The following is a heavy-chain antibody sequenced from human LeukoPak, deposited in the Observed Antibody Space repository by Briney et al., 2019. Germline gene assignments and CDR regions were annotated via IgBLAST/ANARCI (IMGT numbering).Heavy chain of an antibody. D-gene: IGHD3-10*01. CDR1: GGSISSSSYY. CDR3: ARAPPDMVRGVISYYYYGMDV. CDR2: IYYSGST. Sequence: PSETLSLTCTVSGGSISSSSYYWGWIRQPPGKGLEWIGSIYYSGSTYYNPSLKSRVIISVDTSKNQFSLKLSSVTAADTAVYYCARAPPDMVRGVISYYYYGMDVWGQGTTVTVSS. J-gene: IGHJ6*02. V-gene: IGHV4-39*07.